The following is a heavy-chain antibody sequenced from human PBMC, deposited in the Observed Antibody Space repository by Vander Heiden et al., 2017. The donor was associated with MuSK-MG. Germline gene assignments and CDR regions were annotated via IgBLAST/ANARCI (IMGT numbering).Heavy chain of an antibody. J-gene: IGHJ5*02. V-gene: IGHV3-15*01. Sequence: GFTFCNAWMSGVRQAPGKGLEWVGRIKSKTDGGTTDYAAPVKGRFTISRDDSKNTLYLQMNSLKTEDTAVYYCTTEMVRGVITPWENWFDPWGQGTLVTVSS. CDR1: GFTFCNAW. CDR3: TTEMVRGVITPWENWFDP. CDR2: IKSKTDGGTT. D-gene: IGHD3-10*01.